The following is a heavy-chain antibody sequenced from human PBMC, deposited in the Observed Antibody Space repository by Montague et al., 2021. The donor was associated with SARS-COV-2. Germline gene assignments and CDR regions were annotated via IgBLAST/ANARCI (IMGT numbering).Heavy chain of an antibody. CDR1: GGSISSSSYY. J-gene: IGHJ6*02. Sequence: SETLSLTCAVSGGSISSSSYYRGWIRQPPGKGLEWIGSIHYSGSTYYNPSLKSRVSISVDTSKNQFSLKLSSVTAADTAVYCCARLWDTVYYYYGMDVWGQGTTVTVSS. D-gene: IGHD1-26*01. CDR2: IHYSGST. V-gene: IGHV4-39*01. CDR3: ARLWDTVYYYYGMDV.